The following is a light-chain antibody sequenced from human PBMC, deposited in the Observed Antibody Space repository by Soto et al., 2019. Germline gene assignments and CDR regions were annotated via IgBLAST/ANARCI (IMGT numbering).Light chain of an antibody. CDR3: QQYNNWPPT. CDR2: GAS. CDR1: QSVSSN. J-gene: IGKJ1*01. V-gene: IGKV3-15*01. Sequence: EILMTQSPSTLSVSPGERATLSCRASQSVSSNLAWYQQKPGQAPRLLIYGASTRATGIPARFSGSGSGTEFTLTISSLQSEDFEVYYCQQYNNWPPTFGQGTKVDIK.